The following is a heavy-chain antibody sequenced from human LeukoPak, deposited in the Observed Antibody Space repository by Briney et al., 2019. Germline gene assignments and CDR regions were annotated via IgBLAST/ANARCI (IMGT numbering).Heavy chain of an antibody. V-gene: IGHV4-61*08. J-gene: IGHJ4*02. D-gene: IGHD2-15*01. CDR1: GGSISSGGYY. Sequence: SETLSLTCTVSGGSISSGGYYRSWIRQPPGKGLEWIGYIYYSGSTNYNPSLKSRVTISVDTSKNQFSLKLSSVTAADTAVYYCARGMVGYHRTIDYWGQGTLVTVSS. CDR3: ARGMVGYHRTIDY. CDR2: IYYSGST.